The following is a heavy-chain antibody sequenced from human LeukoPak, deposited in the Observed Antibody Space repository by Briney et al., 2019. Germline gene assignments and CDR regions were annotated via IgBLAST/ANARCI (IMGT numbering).Heavy chain of an antibody. CDR3: ARRPAYSIGVYYYYGMDV. V-gene: IGHV3-23*01. Sequence: GGSLRLSCAASGFTFSSYAMSWVRQAPGKGLEWVSAISGSGDSTYYADSVKGRFTISRDNSKNTLYLQMNSLRVEDTALYYCARRPAYSIGVYYYYGMDVWGQGTTVTVSS. J-gene: IGHJ6*02. CDR2: ISGSGDST. D-gene: IGHD6-19*01. CDR1: GFTFSSYA.